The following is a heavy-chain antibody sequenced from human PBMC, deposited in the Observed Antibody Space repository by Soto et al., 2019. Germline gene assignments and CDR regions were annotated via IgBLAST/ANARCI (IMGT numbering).Heavy chain of an antibody. CDR2: ISPFNGNT. CDR3: AKGGGPSASRRPLDP. J-gene: IGHJ5*02. V-gene: IGHV1-18*01. CDR1: GYTFTSYG. Sequence: QVQLVQSGGEVKPTGASVKVSCKASGYTFTSYGITWVRQAPGQGLEWMGWISPFNGNTVYAQNVQGRVTMTTDTSTNTSYMEVRTLRSNDTAVYYCAKGGGPSASRRPLDPWGQGTLVTVSS. D-gene: IGHD1-26*01.